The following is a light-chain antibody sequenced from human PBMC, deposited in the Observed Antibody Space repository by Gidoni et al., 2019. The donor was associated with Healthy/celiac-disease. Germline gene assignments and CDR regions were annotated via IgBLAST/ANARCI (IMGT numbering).Light chain of an antibody. CDR3: CSYTTDTIL. V-gene: IGLV2-14*01. CDR2: EVI. CDR1: TSDIGTYKY. Sequence: QSALTQPASLSASPGQSISISCTGATSDIGTYKYVSWYQQHPGKAPKLMIYEVINRPSGVPDRFSGSKSGNTASLTISGLQAEDEADYYCCSYTTDTILFGGGTRLTV. J-gene: IGLJ3*02.